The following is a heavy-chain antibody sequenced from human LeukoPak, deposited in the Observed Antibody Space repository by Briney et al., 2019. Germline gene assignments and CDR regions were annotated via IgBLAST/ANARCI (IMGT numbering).Heavy chain of an antibody. J-gene: IGHJ4*02. CDR3: ARLRLWLAAAGFLDY. CDR2: IYPGDSDT. D-gene: IGHD6-13*01. Sequence: GESLKISCQGSGYSFTSYWIGWVRQMPGKGLEWMGIIYPGDSDTRYSPSFQGQATISADKSISTAYLQWSSLKASDTAMYYCARLRLWLAAAGFLDYWGQGTLVTVSS. V-gene: IGHV5-51*01. CDR1: GYSFTSYW.